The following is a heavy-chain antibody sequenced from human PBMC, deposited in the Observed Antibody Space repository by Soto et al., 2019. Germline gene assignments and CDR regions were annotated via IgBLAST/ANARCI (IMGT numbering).Heavy chain of an antibody. J-gene: IGHJ4*02. D-gene: IGHD6-19*01. CDR3: ARDPSSGWGPFDY. CDR2: INAGNGNT. Sequence: ASVKVSCKASGYTFTSYAMHWVRQAPGQRLEWMGWINAGNGNTKYSQKFQGRVTITRDTSASTAYMELSSLRSEDTAVYYCARDPSSGWGPFDYWGQGTLVTVSS. V-gene: IGHV1-3*01. CDR1: GYTFTSYA.